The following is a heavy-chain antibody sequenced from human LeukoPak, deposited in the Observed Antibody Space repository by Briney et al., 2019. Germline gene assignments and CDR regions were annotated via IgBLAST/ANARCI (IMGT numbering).Heavy chain of an antibody. D-gene: IGHD3-16*02. V-gene: IGHV3-7*01. Sequence: PGGSLRLSCAASRFTFSSYWMSWVRQAPGKGLEWVANIKQDGSEKYYVDSVKGRFTISRDNAKNSLYLQMNSLRAEDTAVYYCARDRDDYVWGSYRYYGYYYYGMDVWGQGTTVTVSS. CDR1: RFTFSSYW. CDR3: ARDRDDYVWGSYRYYGYYYYGMDV. CDR2: IKQDGSEK. J-gene: IGHJ6*02.